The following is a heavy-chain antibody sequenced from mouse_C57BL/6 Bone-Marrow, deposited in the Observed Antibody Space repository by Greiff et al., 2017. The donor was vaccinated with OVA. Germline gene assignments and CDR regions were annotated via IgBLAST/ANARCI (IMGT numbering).Heavy chain of an antibody. CDR1: GFTFSSYA. Sequence: EVNVVESGGGLVKPGGSLKLSCAASGFTFSSYAMSWVRQTPEKRLEWVATISDGGSYTYYPDNVKGRFTISRDNAKNNLYLQMSHLKSEDTAMYYCARVFIYYYGSSSFAYWGQGTLVTVSA. D-gene: IGHD1-1*01. J-gene: IGHJ3*01. V-gene: IGHV5-4*03. CDR3: ARVFIYYYGSSSFAY. CDR2: ISDGGSYT.